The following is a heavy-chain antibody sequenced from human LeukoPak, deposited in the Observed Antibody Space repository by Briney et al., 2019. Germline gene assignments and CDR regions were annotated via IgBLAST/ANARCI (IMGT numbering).Heavy chain of an antibody. V-gene: IGHV3-33*01. CDR1: GFTFSSYG. Sequence: GGSLRLSCAASGFTFSSYGMHWVRQAPGKGLEWVAVIWYDGSNKYYADSVKGRFTISRDNSKNTLYLQMNSLRAEDTAVYYCAREAIAAAGFDYWGQGTLVTVSS. D-gene: IGHD6-13*01. J-gene: IGHJ4*02. CDR3: AREAIAAAGFDY. CDR2: IWYDGSNK.